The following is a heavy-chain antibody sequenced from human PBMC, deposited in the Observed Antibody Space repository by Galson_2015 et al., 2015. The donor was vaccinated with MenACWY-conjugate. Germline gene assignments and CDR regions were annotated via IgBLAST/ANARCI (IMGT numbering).Heavy chain of an antibody. Sequence: SLRLSCAASGYTFSSYWMHWVRQAPGKGLVWVSRINSDGSSTSYADSVKGRFTISRDNAKNTLYLQMNSLRAEDTAVYYCAREGGELLRYFDYWGQGTLVTVSS. D-gene: IGHD1-26*01. V-gene: IGHV3-74*01. J-gene: IGHJ4*02. CDR3: AREGGELLRYFDY. CDR2: INSDGSST. CDR1: GYTFSSYW.